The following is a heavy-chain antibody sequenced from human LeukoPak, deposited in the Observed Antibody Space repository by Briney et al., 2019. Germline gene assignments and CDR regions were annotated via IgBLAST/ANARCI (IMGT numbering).Heavy chain of an antibody. CDR1: GGSISSGDYY. D-gene: IGHD2-2*01. Sequence: PSETLSLTCTVSGGSISSGDYYWSWIRQPPGKGLEWIGYIYYSGSTYYNPSLKSRVTISVDTSKNQFSLKLSSVTAADTAVYYCARGCSSTTCYRGGFDYWGQGTLVTVSS. J-gene: IGHJ4*02. CDR3: ARGCSSTTCYRGGFDY. V-gene: IGHV4-30-4*01. CDR2: IYYSGST.